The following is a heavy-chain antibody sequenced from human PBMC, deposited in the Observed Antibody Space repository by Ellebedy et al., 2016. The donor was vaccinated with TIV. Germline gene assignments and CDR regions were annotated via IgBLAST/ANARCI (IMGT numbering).Heavy chain of an antibody. CDR3: ARSGITIFGVAPALDFDL. CDR1: GGTFSSYA. V-gene: IGHV1-69*06. J-gene: IGHJ2*01. CDR2: IIPIFGTA. Sequence: SVKVSCXASGGTFSSYAISWVRQAPGQGLEWMGGIIPIFGTANYAQKFQGRVTITADKSTSTAYMELSSLRSEDTAVYYCARSGITIFGVAPALDFDLWGRGTLVTVSS. D-gene: IGHD3-3*01.